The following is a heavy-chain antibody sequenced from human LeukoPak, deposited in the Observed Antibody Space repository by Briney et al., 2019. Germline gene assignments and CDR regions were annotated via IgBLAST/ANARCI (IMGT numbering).Heavy chain of an antibody. CDR1: GYTFTSYD. V-gene: IGHV1-8*01. CDR2: MNPNSGNT. CDR3: ARALSWTTASYYYMDV. D-gene: IGHD3/OR15-3a*01. J-gene: IGHJ6*03. Sequence: ASVKVSCKASGYTFTSYDINWVRQATGQGLEWMGWMNPNSGNTGFAQKFQGRVTMTKNTSITTAYMELSSLRSEDTALYYCARALSWTTASYYYMDVWGKGTTVTVSS.